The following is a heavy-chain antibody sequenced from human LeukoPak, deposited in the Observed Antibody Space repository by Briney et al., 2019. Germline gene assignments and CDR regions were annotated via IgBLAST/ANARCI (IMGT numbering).Heavy chain of an antibody. V-gene: IGHV1-18*01. J-gene: IGHJ6*02. CDR1: GYTFTSYG. CDR2: ISAYNGNT. D-gene: IGHD2-15*01. CDR3: ARDKVVRNGMDV. Sequence: ASVTVSCKASGYTFTSYGISWVRQAPGQGLKWMGWISAYNGNTNYAQKLQGRVTMTTDTSASTAYMELSSLRSEDTAVYYCARDKVVRNGMDVWGQGTTVTVSS.